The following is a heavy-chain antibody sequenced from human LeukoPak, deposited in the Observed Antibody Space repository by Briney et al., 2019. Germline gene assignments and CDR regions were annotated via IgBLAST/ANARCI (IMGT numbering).Heavy chain of an antibody. Sequence: PSETLSLTCTVSGGSISNYYWSWLRQPPGKGLEWIGCISYSGSTNYNSSLKSRVAISVDTSKNQFSLKLSSVTAADTAMYYCARHFTGRSPAGYWGQGTLVTVSS. CDR1: GGSISNYY. V-gene: IGHV4-59*08. J-gene: IGHJ4*02. CDR3: ARHFTGRSPAGY. D-gene: IGHD6-19*01. CDR2: ISYSGST.